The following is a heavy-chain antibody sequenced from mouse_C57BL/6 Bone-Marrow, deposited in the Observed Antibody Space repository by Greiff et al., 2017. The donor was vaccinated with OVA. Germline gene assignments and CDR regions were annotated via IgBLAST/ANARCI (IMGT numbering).Heavy chain of an antibody. V-gene: IGHV1-55*01. J-gene: IGHJ2*01. CDR3: ARWDYYDRSYYFDY. D-gene: IGHD1-1*01. CDR1: GYTFTSYW. CDR2: IYPGSGST. Sequence: QVQLQQPGAELVKPGASVKMSCKASGYTFTSYWITWVKQRPGQGLEWIGDIYPGSGSTNYNEKFKSKATLTVDTSSSTAYMQLSSLTSEDSAVYYCARWDYYDRSYYFDYWGQGTTLTVSS.